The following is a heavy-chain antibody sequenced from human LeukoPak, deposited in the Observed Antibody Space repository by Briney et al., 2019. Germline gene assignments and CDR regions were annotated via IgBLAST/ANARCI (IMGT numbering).Heavy chain of an antibody. D-gene: IGHD3-3*01. CDR2: IRYDGSNK. V-gene: IGHV3-30*02. CDR1: GFTFSSYG. Sequence: GGSLRLSCAASGFTFSSYGMHWVRQAPGKGLEWVAFIRYDGSNKYYADSVKGRFTISRDNSKNTLYLQMNSLRAEDTAVYYCAKEPSITIFGVVIIGDYFDYWGQGTLVTVSS. J-gene: IGHJ4*02. CDR3: AKEPSITIFGVVIIGDYFDY.